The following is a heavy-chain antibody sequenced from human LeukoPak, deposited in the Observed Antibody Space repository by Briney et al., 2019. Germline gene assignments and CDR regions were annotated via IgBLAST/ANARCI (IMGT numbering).Heavy chain of an antibody. D-gene: IGHD3-10*01. V-gene: IGHV3-11*01. J-gene: IGHJ4*02. CDR2: ISSSGSTI. CDR1: GFTFSDYY. Sequence: PGGSLRLPCAASGFTFSDYYMSWIRQAPGKGLEWVSYISSSGSTIYYADSVKGRFTISRDNAKNSLYLQMNSLRAEDTAVYYCARDARWVRLPDYWGQGTLVTVSS. CDR3: ARDARWVRLPDY.